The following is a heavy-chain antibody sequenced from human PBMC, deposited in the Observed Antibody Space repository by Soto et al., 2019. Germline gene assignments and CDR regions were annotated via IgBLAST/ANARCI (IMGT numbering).Heavy chain of an antibody. D-gene: IGHD1-26*01. CDR2: ISSSSSYI. Sequence: PGGSLRLSCAASGFTFSSYSMNWVRQAPGKGLEWVSSISSSSSYIYYADSVKGRFTISRDNAKNSLYLQMNSLRVEDTAVYYCARVGRSGSYYYFDYCGQGTLVTVSS. V-gene: IGHV3-21*01. CDR3: ARVGRSGSYYYFDY. J-gene: IGHJ4*02. CDR1: GFTFSSYS.